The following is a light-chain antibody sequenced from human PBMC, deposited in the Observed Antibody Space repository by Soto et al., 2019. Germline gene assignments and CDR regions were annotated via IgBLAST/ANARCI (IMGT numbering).Light chain of an antibody. CDR2: DNN. Sequence: QSVLTQPPSVSAAPGQKVTISCSGSSSNIGSNYVSWYQQFPGTAPKLLIYDNNKRPSGIPDRFSGSKSDTSATLVITGLQTGDEADYCCGTWDTSLSAGGVFGTGTKVTVL. CDR3: GTWDTSLSAGGV. V-gene: IGLV1-51*01. CDR1: SSNIGSNY. J-gene: IGLJ1*01.